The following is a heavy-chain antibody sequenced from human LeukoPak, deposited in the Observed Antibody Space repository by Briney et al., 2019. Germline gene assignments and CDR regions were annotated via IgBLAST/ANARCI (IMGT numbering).Heavy chain of an antibody. Sequence: GASVKVSCKASGYTFTGYYMHWVRQAPGQGLEWMGWINPNSGGTNYAQKFQGRVTMTRDTPISTAYMELSRLRSDDTAVYYCARPRPNYDILTGYYRGLDYWGQGTLVTVSS. J-gene: IGHJ4*02. CDR3: ARPRPNYDILTGYYRGLDY. CDR2: INPNSGGT. V-gene: IGHV1-2*02. CDR1: GYTFTGYY. D-gene: IGHD3-9*01.